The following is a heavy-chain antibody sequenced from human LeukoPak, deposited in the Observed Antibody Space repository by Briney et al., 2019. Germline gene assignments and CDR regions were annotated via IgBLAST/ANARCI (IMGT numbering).Heavy chain of an antibody. J-gene: IGHJ4*02. Sequence: GGSLRLSCAASGFTFSSYSMNWVRRAPGKGLEWVSSISSSSSYIYYADSVKGRFTISRDNAKNSLYLQMNSLRAEDTAVYYCARSSGSLNFDYWGQGTLVTVSS. CDR3: ARSSGSLNFDY. V-gene: IGHV3-21*01. CDR2: ISSSSSYI. CDR1: GFTFSSYS. D-gene: IGHD6-19*01.